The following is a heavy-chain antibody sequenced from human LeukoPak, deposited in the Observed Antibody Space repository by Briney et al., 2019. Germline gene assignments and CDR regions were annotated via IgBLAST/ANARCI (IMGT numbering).Heavy chain of an antibody. V-gene: IGHV4-59*01. CDR3: ASNPLVATGYFDY. CDR1: GGSSSGYY. J-gene: IGHJ4*02. D-gene: IGHD5-12*01. Sequence: SETLSLTCNISGGSSSGYYWNWIRQTPGKGLEWIGYVYYRGGTNYNPSLKSRVSMSIDTSKNQLSLQLDSATAADTAVYYCASNPLVATGYFDYWGQGTLVTVFS. CDR2: VYYRGGT.